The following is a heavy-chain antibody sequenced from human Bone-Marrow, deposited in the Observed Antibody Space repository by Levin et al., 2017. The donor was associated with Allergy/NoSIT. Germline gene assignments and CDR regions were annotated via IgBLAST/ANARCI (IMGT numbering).Heavy chain of an antibody. Sequence: TGGSLRLSCVGSGFAFSAHAMTWVRQAPGRGLEWVAVMTGISDTTYYADSVKGRFTISRDNSKNTVFLQMNSLRVEDTAVYYCVKEGIYDSRGKSFEAFDIWGQGTAVTVSA. CDR2: MTGISDTT. V-gene: IGHV3-23*01. CDR1: GFAFSAHA. D-gene: IGHD4-23*01. CDR3: VKEGIYDSRGKSFEAFDI. J-gene: IGHJ3*02.